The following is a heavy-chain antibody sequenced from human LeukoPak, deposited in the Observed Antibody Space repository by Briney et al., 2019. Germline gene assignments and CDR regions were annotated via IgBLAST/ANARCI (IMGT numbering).Heavy chain of an antibody. CDR2: IKQDGSEK. V-gene: IGHV3-7*01. CDR3: ARDRGWLQSPFDY. D-gene: IGHD5-24*01. J-gene: IGHJ4*02. CDR1: GFTFSSYW. Sequence: EGSLRLSCAASGFTFSSYWMSWVRQAPGKGLEWVANIKQDGSEKYYVDSVKGRFTISRDNAKNSLYLQMNSLRAEDTAVYYCARDRGWLQSPFDYWGQGTLVTVSS.